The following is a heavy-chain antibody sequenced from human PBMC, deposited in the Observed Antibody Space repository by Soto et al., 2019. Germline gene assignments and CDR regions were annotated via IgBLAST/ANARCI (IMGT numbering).Heavy chain of an antibody. CDR3: ARLGPYGSESYSFRYNWFDP. V-gene: IGHV1-18*01. CDR1: GYTFTSYG. J-gene: IGHJ5*02. Sequence: ASVKVSCKASGYTFTSYGISWVRQAPGQGLEWMGWISAYNGNTNYAQKLQGRVTMTTDTSKNTVYLQMNSLRGEDTAMYYCARLGPYGSESYSFRYNWFDPWGQGTLVTVSS. D-gene: IGHD3-10*01. CDR2: ISAYNGNT.